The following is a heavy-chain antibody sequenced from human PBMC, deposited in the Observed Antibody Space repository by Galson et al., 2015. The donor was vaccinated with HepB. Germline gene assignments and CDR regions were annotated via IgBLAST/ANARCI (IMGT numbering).Heavy chain of an antibody. V-gene: IGHV3-30*04. CDR2: ISYDGSNK. D-gene: IGHD3-9*01. J-gene: IGHJ3*02. Sequence: LRLSCAASGFTFSSYAMHWVRQAPGKGLEWVAVISYDGSNKYYADSVKGRFTISRDNSKNTLYLQMNSLRAEDTAVYYCARDEPYYDILTGYEHDAFDIWGQGTMVTVSS. CDR1: GFTFSSYA. CDR3: ARDEPYYDILTGYEHDAFDI.